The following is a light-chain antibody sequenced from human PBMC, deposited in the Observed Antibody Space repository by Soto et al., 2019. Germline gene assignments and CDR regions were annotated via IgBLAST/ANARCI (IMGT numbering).Light chain of an antibody. J-gene: IGLJ2*01. Sequence: QSVLTQPPSVSEAPRQRVTISCSGSTPNIGNNVVHWYQQLPGKAPKLLIYYDDLVPSGVSDRFSGSKSGTSASLAISGLQSEDEADYYCAAWDDSLNGVVFGGGTKVTVL. CDR1: TPNIGNNV. CDR2: YDD. V-gene: IGLV1-36*01. CDR3: AAWDDSLNGVV.